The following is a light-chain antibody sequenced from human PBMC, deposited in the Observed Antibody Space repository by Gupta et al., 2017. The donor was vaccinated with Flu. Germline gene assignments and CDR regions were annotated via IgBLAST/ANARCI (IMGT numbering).Light chain of an antibody. CDR3: AAWDDSLNAYV. V-gene: IGLV1-44*01. CDR1: RSNIGVNA. J-gene: IGLJ1*01. Sequence: QSVLTQPPSASGTPGQRVTISCSGSRSNIGVNAVNWYQQFPGTAPKLLIYSNDQRPSGVPDRFSGSKSGTSASLAISGLQSEDEDDYYCAAWDDSLNAYVFGTGTKVTVL. CDR2: SND.